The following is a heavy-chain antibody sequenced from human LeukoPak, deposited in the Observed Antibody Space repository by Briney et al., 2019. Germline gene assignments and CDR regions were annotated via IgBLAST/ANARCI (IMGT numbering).Heavy chain of an antibody. CDR2: IYYSGST. D-gene: IGHD6-13*01. CDR3: ARESAAPAGHFDY. V-gene: IGHV4-61*01. Sequence: SETLSLTCTVSGGSISSSSYYWGRIRQPAGKGLEGIGYIYYSGSTNYNPSLKSRVTISVDTSKNQFSLKLSSVTAADTAVYYCARESAAPAGHFDYWGQGTLVTVSS. CDR1: GGSISSSSYY. J-gene: IGHJ4*02.